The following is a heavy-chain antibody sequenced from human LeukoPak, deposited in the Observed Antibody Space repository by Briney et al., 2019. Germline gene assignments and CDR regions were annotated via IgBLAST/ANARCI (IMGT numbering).Heavy chain of an antibody. CDR1: GGTFTSYA. Sequence: SVKVSCKASGGTFTSYAISWVRQAPGQGLEWMGGIIPIFGTANYAQKFQGRVTITADKSTSTAYMELSSLRSEDTAVYYCATIRHLYCSSTSCYDAYYYYGMDVWGKGTTVTVSS. J-gene: IGHJ6*04. CDR3: ATIRHLYCSSTSCYDAYYYYGMDV. CDR2: IIPIFGTA. D-gene: IGHD2-2*01. V-gene: IGHV1-69*06.